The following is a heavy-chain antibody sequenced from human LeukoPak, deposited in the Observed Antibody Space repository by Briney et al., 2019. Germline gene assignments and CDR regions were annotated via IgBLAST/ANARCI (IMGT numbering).Heavy chain of an antibody. V-gene: IGHV1-18*01. Sequence: GASVKVSCKASGYTFTSYGISWVRQAPGQGLEWMGWISAYNGNTNYAQKLQGRVTMTTDTSTSTAYMELRSLRSDDTAVYYCARDPYSSSSFALFDYWGQGTLVTVSS. CDR3: ARDPYSSSSFALFDY. CDR1: GYTFTSYG. CDR2: ISAYNGNT. D-gene: IGHD6-6*01. J-gene: IGHJ4*02.